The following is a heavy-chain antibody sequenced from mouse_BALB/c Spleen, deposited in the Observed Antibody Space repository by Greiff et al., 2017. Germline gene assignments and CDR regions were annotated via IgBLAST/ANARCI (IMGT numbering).Heavy chain of an antibody. Sequence: EVKLVESGGGLVKLGGSLKLSCAASGFTFSSYYMSWVRQTPEKRLELVAAINSNGGSTYYPDTVKGRFTISRDNAKNTLYLQMSSLKSEDTALYYCARGGYRYPFAYWGQGTLVTVSA. J-gene: IGHJ3*01. D-gene: IGHD2-14*01. CDR2: INSNGGST. V-gene: IGHV5-6-2*01. CDR3: ARGGYRYPFAY. CDR1: GFTFSSYY.